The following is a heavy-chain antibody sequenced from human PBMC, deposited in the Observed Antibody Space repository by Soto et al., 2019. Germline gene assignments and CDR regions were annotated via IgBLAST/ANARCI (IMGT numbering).Heavy chain of an antibody. V-gene: IGHV5-51*01. CDR3: ASYVVVPSTMNYFDY. CDR1: GNSFSNYW. J-gene: IGHJ4*02. CDR2: IFPADSDT. D-gene: IGHD2-15*01. Sequence: XESLKVSCQCSGNSFSNYWIAWVLQMPGKGLEWMGIIFPADSDTKYSPSFQGQVTISADKSISTTYLQWSSLKASDTAMYYCASYVVVPSTMNYFDYWGQGSLVTVSS.